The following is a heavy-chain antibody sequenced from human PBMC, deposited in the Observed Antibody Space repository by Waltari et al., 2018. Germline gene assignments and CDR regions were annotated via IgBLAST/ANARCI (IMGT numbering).Heavy chain of an antibody. Sequence: QVQLVESGGGVVQPGRSLRLSCAASGFDFRGYVMHWVRQAPGKGLEWGAVIWYEGRYEYYADSVKGRFTISRDNSKDTLYLQMNSLRAEDTAVYYCARDFASTYFFDYWGQGTLVTVSS. J-gene: IGHJ4*02. CDR3: ARDFASTYFFDY. V-gene: IGHV3-33*01. CDR1: GFDFRGYV. CDR2: IWYEGRYE.